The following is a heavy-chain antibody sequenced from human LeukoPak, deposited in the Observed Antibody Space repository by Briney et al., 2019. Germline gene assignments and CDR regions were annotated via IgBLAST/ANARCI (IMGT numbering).Heavy chain of an antibody. V-gene: IGHV3-30*04. CDR3: ARVKDCSSTSCYNFDY. D-gene: IGHD2-2*01. Sequence: PGRSLRLSCAASGFTFSSYAMHWVRQAPGKGLEWVAVISYDGSNKYYADSVKGRSTISRDNSKNTLYLQMNSLRAEDTAVYYCARVKDCSSTSCYNFDYWGQGTLVTVSS. CDR2: ISYDGSNK. CDR1: GFTFSSYA. J-gene: IGHJ4*02.